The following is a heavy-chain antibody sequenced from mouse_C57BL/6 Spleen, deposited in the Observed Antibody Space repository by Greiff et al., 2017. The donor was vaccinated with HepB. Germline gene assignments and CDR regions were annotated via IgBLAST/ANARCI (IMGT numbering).Heavy chain of an antibody. V-gene: IGHV1-74*01. D-gene: IGHD2-5*01. CDR3: AEDSNYYYAMDY. CDR2: IHPSDSDT. Sequence: QVQLQQPGAELVKPGASVKVSCKASGYTFTSYWMHWVKQRPGQGLEWIGRIHPSDSDTNYNQKFKGKATLTVDKPSSTAYMQLSSLTSEDSAVYYCAEDSNYYYAMDYWGQGTSVTVSS. J-gene: IGHJ4*01. CDR1: GYTFTSYW.